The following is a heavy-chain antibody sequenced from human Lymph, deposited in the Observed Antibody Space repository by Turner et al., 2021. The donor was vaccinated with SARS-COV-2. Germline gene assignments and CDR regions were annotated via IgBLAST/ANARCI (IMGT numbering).Heavy chain of an antibody. Sequence: EVQLVTTGGGLLPHGGSLRLPSAASGFPVSSTYLNWVRQAPGKGLDLVSVIYIGGTTYYADSVKGRFTISRDNSKNTLYLQMNSLRAEDTAVYYCARDLGPFAFDIWGQGTMVTVSS. CDR3: ARDLGPFAFDI. CDR1: GFPVSSTY. J-gene: IGHJ3*02. CDR2: IYIGGTT. V-gene: IGHV3-53*02.